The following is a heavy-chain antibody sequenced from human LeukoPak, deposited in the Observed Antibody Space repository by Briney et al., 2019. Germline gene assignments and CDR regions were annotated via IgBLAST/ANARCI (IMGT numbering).Heavy chain of an antibody. D-gene: IGHD3-3*01. CDR2: IYADGRT. V-gene: IGHV3-53*01. CDR3: ARGQDFWSGYLGIAMDV. Sequence: GGSLRLSCAASGLTVSTNYFSWVRLAPGKGLEWVSVIYADGRTYYADSVKGRFTISRDNAKNSLYLQMSSLRAEDTAVYYCARGQDFWSGYLGIAMDVWGQGTTVTVSS. J-gene: IGHJ6*02. CDR1: GLTVSTNY.